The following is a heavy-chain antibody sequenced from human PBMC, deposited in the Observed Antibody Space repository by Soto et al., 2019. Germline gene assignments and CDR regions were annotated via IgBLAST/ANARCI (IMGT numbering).Heavy chain of an antibody. J-gene: IGHJ4*02. D-gene: IGHD2-21*02. CDR2: IYYSGST. V-gene: IGHV4-59*01. Sequence: QVQLQESGPGLVKPSETLSLTCTVSGGSISSYYWSWIRQPPGKGLEWIGYIYYSGSTNYNPSLKSRVTISVDTSKNQFSLKLSSVTAADTAVYYCARVYSSLVVTAIGFDYWGQGTLVTVSS. CDR3: ARVYSSLVVTAIGFDY. CDR1: GGSISSYY.